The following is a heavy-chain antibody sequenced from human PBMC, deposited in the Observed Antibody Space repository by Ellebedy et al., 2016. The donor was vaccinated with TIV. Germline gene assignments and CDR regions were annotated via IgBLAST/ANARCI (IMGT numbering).Heavy chain of an antibody. CDR1: GFTFSIYA. CDR2: ISRSGAST. V-gene: IGHV3-23*01. Sequence: GESLKISCAASGFTFSIYAMTWVRQAPGKGLEWVSSISRSGASTYYADSVKGRFTISRDNSRNTMYLQMNSLRADGTAIYHCAKAMDLSWELLIWDLWGQGTLVTVSS. J-gene: IGHJ5*02. D-gene: IGHD1-26*01. CDR3: AKAMDLSWELLIWDL.